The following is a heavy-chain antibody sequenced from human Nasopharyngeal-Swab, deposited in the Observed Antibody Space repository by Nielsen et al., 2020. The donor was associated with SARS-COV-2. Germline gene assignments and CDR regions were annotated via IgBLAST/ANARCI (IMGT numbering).Heavy chain of an antibody. Sequence: ASVKVSCKASGYTFTSYAMNWVRQAPGQGLEWMGWINTNTGNPTYAQGFTGRFVFSLDTSVSTTSLQISSLKAEDTAVFYCARVRDAYYDFWSGYAMDVWGQGTTVTVSS. CDR1: GYTFTSYA. J-gene: IGHJ6*02. V-gene: IGHV7-4-1*02. D-gene: IGHD3-3*01. CDR3: ARVRDAYYDFWSGYAMDV. CDR2: INTNTGNP.